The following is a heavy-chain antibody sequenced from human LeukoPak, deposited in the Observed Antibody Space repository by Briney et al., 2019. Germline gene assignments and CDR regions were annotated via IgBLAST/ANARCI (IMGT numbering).Heavy chain of an antibody. Sequence: ASVKFSCKASGYTFTGYYMHWVRQAPGQGLEWMGWINPNSGGTNYAQKFQGRVTMTRDTSISTAYMELSRLRSDDTAVYYCARDLIAVAGKGYWGQGTLVTVSS. V-gene: IGHV1-2*02. D-gene: IGHD6-19*01. J-gene: IGHJ4*02. CDR2: INPNSGGT. CDR1: GYTFTGYY. CDR3: ARDLIAVAGKGY.